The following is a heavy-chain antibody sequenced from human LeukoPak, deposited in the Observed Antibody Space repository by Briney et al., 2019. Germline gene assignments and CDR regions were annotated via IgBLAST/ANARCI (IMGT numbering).Heavy chain of an antibody. J-gene: IGHJ3*02. D-gene: IGHD6-19*01. CDR1: GASISSYY. Sequence: SETLSLTCTVSGASISSYYWTWIRQPPGKGLEWIGYIYYSGSTNYNPSLKSRVTISVDTSKNQFSLKLSSVTAADTAVYYCARGPPSLAGAFDIWGQGTMVTVSS. CDR3: ARGPPSLAGAFDI. CDR2: IYYSGST. V-gene: IGHV4-59*01.